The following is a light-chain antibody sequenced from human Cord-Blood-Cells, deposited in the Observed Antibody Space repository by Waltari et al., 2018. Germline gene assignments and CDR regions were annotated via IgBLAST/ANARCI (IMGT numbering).Light chain of an antibody. V-gene: IGLV2-23*01. CDR1: SSDVGSYNL. J-gene: IGLJ3*02. CDR3: CSDAGSSTLV. CDR2: EGS. Sequence: QSALTQPASVSGSPGQSITISCTGTSSDVGSYNLVSWYQQHPGKAHKLMSYEGSKRPSGVSNRLSGAKAGNTASLTISGLQAEDEADYYCCSDAGSSTLVFGGGTKLTVL.